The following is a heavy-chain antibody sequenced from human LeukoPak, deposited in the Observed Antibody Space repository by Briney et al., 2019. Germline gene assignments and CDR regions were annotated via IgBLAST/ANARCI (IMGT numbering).Heavy chain of an antibody. D-gene: IGHD6-19*01. J-gene: IGHJ4*02. Sequence: GGSLRLSCAASGFTFSSYSMNWVRQAPGKGLEWVSSISSSSSYIYYADSVKGRFTISRDNAKNSLYLQMNSLRAEDTAVYYCATVGYSSGWHSLIDYWGQGTLVTVSS. V-gene: IGHV3-21*01. CDR2: ISSSSSYI. CDR3: ATVGYSSGWHSLIDY. CDR1: GFTFSSYS.